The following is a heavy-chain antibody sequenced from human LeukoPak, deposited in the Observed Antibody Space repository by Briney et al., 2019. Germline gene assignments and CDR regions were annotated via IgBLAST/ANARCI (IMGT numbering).Heavy chain of an antibody. D-gene: IGHD6-13*01. Sequence: GASVKVSCKASGYTFTGYYMHWVRQAPGQGLEWMGWINPNSGGTNYAQKFQGRVTMTRDTSISTAYMELSRLRSDDTAVYYCASSGQQLVRISFYYGMDVWGQGTTVTVSS. CDR3: ASSGQQLVRISFYYGMDV. J-gene: IGHJ6*02. V-gene: IGHV1-2*02. CDR2: INPNSGGT. CDR1: GYTFTGYY.